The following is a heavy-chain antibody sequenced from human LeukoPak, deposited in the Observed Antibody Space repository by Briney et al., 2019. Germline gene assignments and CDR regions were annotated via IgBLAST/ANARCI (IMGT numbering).Heavy chain of an antibody. CDR1: GGSIRSSNW. J-gene: IGHJ5*02. CDR2: IYHSGST. V-gene: IGHV4-4*02. D-gene: IGHD2-2*01. Sequence: SETLSLTCAVSGGSIRSSNWWSWVRQPPGKGLEWIGEIYHSGSTNYNPSLKSRVTISVDKSKNQFSLKLSSVTAADTAVYYCASRDIVVVPAAIDPWGQGTLVTASS. CDR3: ASRDIVVVPAAIDP.